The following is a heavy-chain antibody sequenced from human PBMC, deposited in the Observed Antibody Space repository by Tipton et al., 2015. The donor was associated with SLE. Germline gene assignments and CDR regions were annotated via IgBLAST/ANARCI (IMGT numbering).Heavy chain of an antibody. CDR2: ISTFSVNP. CDR1: GYSFASYG. CDR3: ARDPHEVWNGYWWDL. V-gene: IGHV1-18*01. Sequence: QLVQSGAEVKKPGASVKVSCKASGYSFASYGIAWVRQAPGQGLEWMGWISTFSVNPNYAQKFQDRLIMTTDTSTSTAYMELRSLRPDDSATYYCARDPHEVWNGYWWDLWGQGTPVTVSS. J-gene: IGHJ4*02. D-gene: IGHD3-3*01.